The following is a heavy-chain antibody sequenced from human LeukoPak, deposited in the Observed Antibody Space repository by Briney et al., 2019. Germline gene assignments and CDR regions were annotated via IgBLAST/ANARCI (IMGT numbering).Heavy chain of an antibody. CDR1: GFTFSSHG. Sequence: GGSLRLSCAASGFTFSSHGMHWVRQAPGKGLEWVAVISYDGSNKYYADSVKGRFTISRDNSKNTLYLQMNSLRAEDTAVYYCAKDLVYYDSSGYYIGYYYYYGMDVWGQGTTVTVSS. J-gene: IGHJ6*02. D-gene: IGHD3-22*01. CDR2: ISYDGSNK. V-gene: IGHV3-30*18. CDR3: AKDLVYYDSSGYYIGYYYYYGMDV.